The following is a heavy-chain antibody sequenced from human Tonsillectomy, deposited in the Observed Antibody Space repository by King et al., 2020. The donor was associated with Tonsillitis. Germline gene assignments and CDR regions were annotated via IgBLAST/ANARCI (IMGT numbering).Heavy chain of an antibody. V-gene: IGHV1-2*02. D-gene: IGHD6-13*01. CDR2: INPNSGGT. CDR1: GYTFTGYY. Sequence: QLVQSGAEVKKPGASVKVSCKASGYTFTGYYMHWVRQAPGQGLEWMRWINPNSGGTNYAQKFQGRVTMTRDTSISTAYMELSRLRSDDTAVYYCARGRGSSSWYLYAFDIWGQGTMVTVSS. CDR3: ARGRGSSSWYLYAFDI. J-gene: IGHJ3*02.